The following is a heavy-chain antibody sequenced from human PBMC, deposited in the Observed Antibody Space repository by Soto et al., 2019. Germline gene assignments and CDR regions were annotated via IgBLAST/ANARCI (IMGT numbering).Heavy chain of an antibody. D-gene: IGHD2-2*01. V-gene: IGHV1-69*13. Sequence: SVKVSCKASGGTFSSYAISWVRQAPGQGLEWMGGISPIFGTANYAQKFQGRVTITADESTSTAYMELSSLRSEDTAVYYCARGSTQLLSRYYFDYWGQGTLVTVSS. CDR3: ARGSTQLLSRYYFDY. J-gene: IGHJ4*02. CDR2: ISPIFGTA. CDR1: GGTFSSYA.